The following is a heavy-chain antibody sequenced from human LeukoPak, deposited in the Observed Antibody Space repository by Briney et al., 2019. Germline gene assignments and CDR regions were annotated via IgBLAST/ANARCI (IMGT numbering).Heavy chain of an antibody. D-gene: IGHD5-18*01. J-gene: IGHJ3*02. CDR2: IYHSGST. Sequence: SETLSLTCAVSGYSISSGHYWGWIRQPPGKGLEWIGTIYHSGSTYYNPSLKSRVTISIDTPKNQFSLKLSSVTAAETAIYYCARSGYSFGNAFDIWGQGTVVTVSS. CDR3: ARSGYSFGNAFDI. CDR1: GYSISSGHY. V-gene: IGHV4-38-2*01.